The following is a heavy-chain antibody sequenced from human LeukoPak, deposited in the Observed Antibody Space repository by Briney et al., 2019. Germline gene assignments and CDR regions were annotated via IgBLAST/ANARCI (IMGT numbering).Heavy chain of an antibody. D-gene: IGHD3-10*01. V-gene: IGHV3-73*01. CDR3: TRSGYYGSGSYSGNWFDP. Sequence: GGSLRFSCAASGFTFSGSAMHWVRQASGKGLEWVGRIRSKANSYATAYAASVKGRFTISRDDSKNTAYLQMNSLKTEDTAVYYCTRSGYYGSGSYSGNWFDPWGQGTLVTVSS. CDR2: IRSKANSYAT. CDR1: GFTFSGSA. J-gene: IGHJ5*02.